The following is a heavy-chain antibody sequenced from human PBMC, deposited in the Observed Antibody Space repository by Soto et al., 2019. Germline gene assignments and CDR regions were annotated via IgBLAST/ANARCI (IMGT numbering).Heavy chain of an antibody. CDR1: GFTFSSYA. V-gene: IGHV3-23*01. Sequence: GALRLSCAASGFTFSSYAMSWVRQAPGKGLEWVSAISGSGGSTYYADSVKGRFTISRDNSKNTLYLQMNSLRAEDTAVYYCAKPHWLFGGDNWFDPWGQGTLVTVSS. CDR2: ISGSGGST. D-gene: IGHD3-22*01. J-gene: IGHJ5*02. CDR3: AKPHWLFGGDNWFDP.